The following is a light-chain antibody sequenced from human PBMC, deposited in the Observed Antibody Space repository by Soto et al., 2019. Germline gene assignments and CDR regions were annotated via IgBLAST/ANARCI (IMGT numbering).Light chain of an antibody. V-gene: IGLV2-8*01. J-gene: IGLJ2*01. CDR2: EDI. CDR3: SSYGGSDNLI. CDR1: SSDVGGYNC. Sequence: QSALTQPPSASGSPGQSVTISCTGSSSDVGGYNCVSWFQQHPGKATKLMIFEDITRPSGVADRISASKSGNTASLTVSGLQAEDEDDYYCSSYGGSDNLIFGGGTKLTVL.